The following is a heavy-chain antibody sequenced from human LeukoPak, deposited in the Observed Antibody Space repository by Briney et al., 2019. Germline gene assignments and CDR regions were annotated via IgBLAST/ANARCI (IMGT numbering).Heavy chain of an antibody. CDR1: GGTFSSDA. J-gene: IGHJ4*02. Sequence: SVKVSCKGSGGTFSSDAISWVRQAPGQTLEWMRGIIPIFGRANYAQKFQGRVTITADESTNTTYMELSSLRSDDTAVYYCAREMDGDYSFDSWGQGSLVTVSS. V-gene: IGHV1-69*13. CDR2: IIPIFGRA. D-gene: IGHD4-17*01. CDR3: AREMDGDYSFDS.